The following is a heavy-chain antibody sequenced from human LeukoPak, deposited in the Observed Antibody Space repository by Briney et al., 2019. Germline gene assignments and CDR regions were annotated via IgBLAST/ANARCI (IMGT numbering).Heavy chain of an antibody. J-gene: IGHJ6*03. CDR1: GYTFTGYY. V-gene: IGHV1-8*02. Sequence: ASVKVSCKASGYTFTGYYMHWVRQAPGQGLEWMGWMNPNSGNTGYAQKFQGRVTMTRNTSISTAYMELSSLRSEDTAVYYCARAYYYYYMDVWGKGTTVTVSS. CDR2: MNPNSGNT. CDR3: ARAYYYYYMDV.